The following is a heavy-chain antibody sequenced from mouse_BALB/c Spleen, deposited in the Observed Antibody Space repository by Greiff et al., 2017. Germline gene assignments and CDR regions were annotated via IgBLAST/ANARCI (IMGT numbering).Heavy chain of an antibody. V-gene: IGHV1-69*02. CDR1: GYTFTSYW. Sequence: QVQLQQPGAELVKPGAPVKLSCKASGYTFTSYWMNWVKQRPGRGLEWIGRIDPSDSETHYNQKFKDKATLTVDKSSSTAYIQLSSLTSEDSAVYYCARYYGNYGWFAYWGQGTLVTVSA. J-gene: IGHJ3*01. CDR3: ARYYGNYGWFAY. CDR2: IDPSDSET. D-gene: IGHD2-1*01.